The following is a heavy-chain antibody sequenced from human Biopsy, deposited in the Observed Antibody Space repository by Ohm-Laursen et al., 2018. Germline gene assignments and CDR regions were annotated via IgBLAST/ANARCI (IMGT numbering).Heavy chain of an antibody. J-gene: IGHJ5*02. CDR2: INPKSGDT. CDR1: GYTFTAFS. Sequence: ASVKVSCKPSGYTFTAFSVHWLRQAPGQGLEWMGWINPKSGDTVYPQNFQGRVSMTRDTSISTAYMDLSRLRSDDTAVYYCARGRRHCSGTCSRWYFDLWGQGTLVIVSS. V-gene: IGHV1-2*02. CDR3: ARGRRHCSGTCSRWYFDL. D-gene: IGHD2-2*01.